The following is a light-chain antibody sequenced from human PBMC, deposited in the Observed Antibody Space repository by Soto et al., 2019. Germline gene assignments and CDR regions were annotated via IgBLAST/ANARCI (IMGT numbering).Light chain of an antibody. J-gene: IGKJ3*01. CDR1: QGIRNY. CDR2: AAS. V-gene: IGKV1-27*01. Sequence: DIQMTKSPTSLSASVGDRVTITCRASQGIRNYVAWYQQIPGKAPKLLIYAASTLQSGVPSRFSGSGSGTVFTLTINGLQPQDGSSYSCQKYSSVPVFGPGTKVEI. CDR3: QKYSSVPV.